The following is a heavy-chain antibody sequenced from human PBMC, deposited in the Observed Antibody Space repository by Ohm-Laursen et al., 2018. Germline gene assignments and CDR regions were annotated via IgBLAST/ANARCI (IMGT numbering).Heavy chain of an antibody. CDR3: ARDGSGWYSH. V-gene: IGHV4-4*07. Sequence: SGTLSLTCTVSGESISGYYWNWIRLPAGKGLEWIGRIYSSGNTIYNPSLKSRVTMSVDTSKNQFSLKLNSVTAADTAVYYCARDGSGWYSHWGQGTLVTVSS. D-gene: IGHD6-19*01. CDR2: IYSSGNT. CDR1: GESISGYY. J-gene: IGHJ4*02.